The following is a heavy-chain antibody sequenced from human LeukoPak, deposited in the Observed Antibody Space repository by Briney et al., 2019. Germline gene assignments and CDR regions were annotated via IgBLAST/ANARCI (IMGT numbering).Heavy chain of an antibody. Sequence: GGSLRLSCAASGFTFSSYGMHWVRRAPGKGLEWVAFIRYDGSNKYYADSVKGRFTISRDNSKNTLYLQMNSLRAEDTAVYYCAKRSMSTRYASPLGYWGQGTLVTVSS. V-gene: IGHV3-30*02. CDR1: GFTFSSYG. CDR3: AKRSMSTRYASPLGY. J-gene: IGHJ4*02. CDR2: IRYDGSNK. D-gene: IGHD1-1*01.